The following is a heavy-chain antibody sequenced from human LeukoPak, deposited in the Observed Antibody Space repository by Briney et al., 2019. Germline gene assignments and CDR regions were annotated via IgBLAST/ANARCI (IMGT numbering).Heavy chain of an antibody. CDR3: AKDTRVLTVTTGVDY. CDR1: GFTFSSYG. Sequence: PGGSLRLSCAASGFTFSSYGMHWVRQAPGKGLEGVAVISYDGSNKYYADSVKGRFTISRDNSKNTLYLQMNSLRAEDTAVYYCAKDTRVLTVTTGVDYWGQGTLVTVSS. J-gene: IGHJ4*02. CDR2: ISYDGSNK. D-gene: IGHD4-17*01. V-gene: IGHV3-30*18.